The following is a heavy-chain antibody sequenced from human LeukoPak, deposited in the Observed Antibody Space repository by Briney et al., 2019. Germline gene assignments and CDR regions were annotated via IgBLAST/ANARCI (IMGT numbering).Heavy chain of an antibody. Sequence: PGGSLRLSCAAYRVTFSNAWMNWVRQAPGKGLEWVGRIKSKADGETTDYAAPVKGRFTISRDDSNNMVYLQMNSLKIEDTAVYYCAIDEPNYAPYDFDYWGQGTLVTVSS. J-gene: IGHJ4*02. D-gene: IGHD4/OR15-4a*01. V-gene: IGHV3-15*01. CDR2: IKSKADGETT. CDR3: AIDEPNYAPYDFDY. CDR1: RVTFSNAW.